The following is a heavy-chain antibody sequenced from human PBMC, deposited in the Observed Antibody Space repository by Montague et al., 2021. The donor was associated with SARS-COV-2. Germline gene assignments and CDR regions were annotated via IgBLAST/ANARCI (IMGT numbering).Heavy chain of an antibody. D-gene: IGHD3/OR15-3a*01. J-gene: IGHJ6*02. Sequence: SETLSLTCAVSGKSYSPYHGSFNSYHWSWIRQSQGKGLEWIGDIQRGDTKYNPSRKSRVTISVDTAQKQFFLTLTSVTAADTAVYYCARRPAPLPHLDWSKSYYDYSGLDFWGQGTTVVVS. CDR3: ARRPAPLPHLDWSKSYYDYSGLDF. CDR1: GKSYSPYHGSFNSYH. V-gene: IGHV4-34*12. CDR2: IQRGDT.